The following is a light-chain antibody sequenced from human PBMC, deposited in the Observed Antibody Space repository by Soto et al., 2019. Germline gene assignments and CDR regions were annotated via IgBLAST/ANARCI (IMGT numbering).Light chain of an antibody. V-gene: IGKV2-28*01. CDR1: QGLLHSNGYTY. CDR2: LGS. J-gene: IGKJ4*01. CDR3: MQALQSPFT. Sequence: DIVLTQSPLSLPVTPGEPASISCRSSQGLLHSNGYTYLDWYLQKPGQSPQLLIYLGSNRASGVPDRFSGSGSGTDFTLKISRVEAEDVGVYYCMQALQSPFTFGGGTKVEIK.